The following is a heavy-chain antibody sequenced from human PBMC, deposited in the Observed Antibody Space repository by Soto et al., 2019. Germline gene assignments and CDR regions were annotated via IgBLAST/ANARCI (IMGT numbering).Heavy chain of an antibody. V-gene: IGHV1-69*13. D-gene: IGHD6-19*01. J-gene: IGHJ6*02. Sequence: ASVTVSCKASGGTFSSYAISWVRQAPGQGLEWMGGIIPIFGTANYAQKFQGRVTITADESTSTAYMELSSLRSEDTAVYYCARVFEIEWLTYYYYGMDVWGQGTTVTVSS. CDR2: IIPIFGTA. CDR1: GGTFSSYA. CDR3: ARVFEIEWLTYYYYGMDV.